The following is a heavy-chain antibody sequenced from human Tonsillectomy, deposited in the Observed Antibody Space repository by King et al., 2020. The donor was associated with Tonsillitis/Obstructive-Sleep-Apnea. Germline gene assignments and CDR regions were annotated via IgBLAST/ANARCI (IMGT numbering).Heavy chain of an antibody. J-gene: IGHJ4*02. Sequence: VQLVESGSELKKPGASVKVSCKASGYIFSAYAMNWVRQAPGQGLEWMGWINTKNGNPTYAQGFTGRFVFSLDTSVSTAYLQISRLRAEDTAVYYCAPDFWSGYVYWGQRSLVTVSS. CDR1: GYIFSAYA. D-gene: IGHD3-3*01. CDR3: APDFWSGYVY. V-gene: IGHV7-4-1*02. CDR2: INTKNGNP.